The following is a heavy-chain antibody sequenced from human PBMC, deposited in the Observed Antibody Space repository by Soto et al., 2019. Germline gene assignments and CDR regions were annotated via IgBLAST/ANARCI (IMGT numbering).Heavy chain of an antibody. D-gene: IGHD6-13*01. CDR3: AREEDSSSWYFDY. CDR2: ISYDGSNK. CDR1: GFTFSSYA. Sequence: QVQLVESGGGVVQPGRSLRLSCAASGFTFSSYAMHWVRQAPGKGLEWVAVISYDGSNKYYADSVKGRFTISRDNSKNTLYVQMNSLRAEDTAVYYCAREEDSSSWYFDYWGQGTLVTVSS. V-gene: IGHV3-30-3*01. J-gene: IGHJ4*02.